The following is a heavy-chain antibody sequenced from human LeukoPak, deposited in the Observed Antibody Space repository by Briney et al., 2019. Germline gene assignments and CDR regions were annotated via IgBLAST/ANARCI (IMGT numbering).Heavy chain of an antibody. D-gene: IGHD3-10*01. J-gene: IGHJ5*02. CDR3: ASHRDDGELHFWGFDP. CDR1: GFTFSSYS. Sequence: GGSLRLSCAASGFTFSSYSMNWVRQAPGKGLEWVSSISSSSSYIYYADSVKGRFTISRDNAKNSLYLQMNSLRAEDTAVYYCASHRDDGELHFWGFDPWGQGTLVTVSS. V-gene: IGHV3-21*01. CDR2: ISSSSSYI.